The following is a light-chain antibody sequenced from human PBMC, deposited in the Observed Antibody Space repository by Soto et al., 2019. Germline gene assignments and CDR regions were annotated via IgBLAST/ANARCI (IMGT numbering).Light chain of an antibody. J-gene: IGKJ2*01. Sequence: DIQMTQAPSALSASVGYRVTITCRASQSISSYLNWYQQKPGKAPKLLIYAASSLQSGGPSRFSGSGSGTDFTLTISSLQPEDFATYYCQQSYSTPRTFGQGTKLEIK. V-gene: IGKV1-39*01. CDR2: AAS. CDR1: QSISSY. CDR3: QQSYSTPRT.